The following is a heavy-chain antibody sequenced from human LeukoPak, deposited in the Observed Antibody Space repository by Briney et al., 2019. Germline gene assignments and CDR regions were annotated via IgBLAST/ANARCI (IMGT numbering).Heavy chain of an antibody. J-gene: IGHJ3*02. CDR1: GFTFSSYW. V-gene: IGHV3-7*01. D-gene: IGHD2-21*02. CDR2: IKQDGSEK. CDR3: ARMVVTANDAFDI. Sequence: GGSLRLSCAASGFTFSSYWMSWVRQAPGKGLEWVANIKQDGSEKYYVDSVKGRFTISRDNAKNSLYLQMNSLRAEDTAVYYCARMVVTANDAFDIWGQGTMVTVSS.